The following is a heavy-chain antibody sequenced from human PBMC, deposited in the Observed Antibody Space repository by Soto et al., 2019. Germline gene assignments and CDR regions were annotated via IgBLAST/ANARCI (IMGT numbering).Heavy chain of an antibody. J-gene: IGHJ4*02. CDR3: ASEGAGY. V-gene: IGHV3-7*01. CDR2: TNQGGSQK. CDR1: GFTFSRFW. Sequence: EVQVVESGGGLVQPGGSLRLSCTASGFTFSRFWMTWLRQAPGKGLEWVDHTNQGGSQKLYVDSVKGRFIISRDNAKNSVYLQMNSLRIEDSAVYYCASEGAGYWGQGTVVTVSS. D-gene: IGHD1-26*01.